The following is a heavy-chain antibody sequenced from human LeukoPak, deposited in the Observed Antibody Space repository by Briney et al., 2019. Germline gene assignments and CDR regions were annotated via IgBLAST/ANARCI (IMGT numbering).Heavy chain of an antibody. J-gene: IGHJ6*02. Sequence: GASVTVSCKASGGTFSTYAISWVRQAPGQGLEWMGGIIPIFGTTNYAQKFQGRLTITAVESTSTAYMELSSLRSDDTAVYYCARGQRGVGITYNYYGMDVWGQGTTVTVPS. D-gene: IGHD1-26*01. CDR3: ARGQRGVGITYNYYGMDV. CDR2: IIPIFGTT. V-gene: IGHV1-69*13. CDR1: GGTFSTYA.